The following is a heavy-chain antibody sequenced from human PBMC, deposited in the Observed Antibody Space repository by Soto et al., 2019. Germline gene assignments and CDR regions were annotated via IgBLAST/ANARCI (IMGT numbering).Heavy chain of an antibody. Sequence: QVQLQESGPGLVKPSQTLSLTCTVSGGSVRRGNYYWSWIRQFPGKGLEWIGYISNSGRTHYNPSLMSRIIILVDTSKNQFFLELRSVTATDTALYYCARADYATGSYYPDYWGQGTLVTVSS. D-gene: IGHD3-10*01. CDR1: GGSVRRGNYY. V-gene: IGHV4-31*03. CDR3: ARADYATGSYYPDY. J-gene: IGHJ4*02. CDR2: ISNSGRT.